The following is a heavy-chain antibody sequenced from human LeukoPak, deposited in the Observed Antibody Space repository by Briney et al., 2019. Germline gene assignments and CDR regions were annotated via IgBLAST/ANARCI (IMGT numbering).Heavy chain of an antibody. D-gene: IGHD3-9*01. CDR1: GGSISSYY. CDR2: IYTSGST. CDR3: ARDPGPYYDILTGWDV. V-gene: IGHV4-4*07. Sequence: PSETLSLTCTVSGGSISSYYWSWIRQPAGKGLEWIGRIYTSGSTNYNPSLKSRVTMSVDTSKNQFSLKLSSVTAADAAVYYCARDPGPYYDILTGWDVWGQGTRSPSP. J-gene: IGHJ6*02.